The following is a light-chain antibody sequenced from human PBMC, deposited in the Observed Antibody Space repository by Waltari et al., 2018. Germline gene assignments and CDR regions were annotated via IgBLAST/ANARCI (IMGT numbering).Light chain of an antibody. CDR2: AAS. CDR3: QQSYSILWT. V-gene: IGKV1-39*01. Sequence: DIQMTQSPSSLSASVGDRVTITSRASQSISSYLIWYQQKPGKAPKLLIYAASSLQSGVPSRFSGSGSGTDFTLTISSLQPEDFATYYCQQSYSILWTFGQGTKVEIK. J-gene: IGKJ1*01. CDR1: QSISSY.